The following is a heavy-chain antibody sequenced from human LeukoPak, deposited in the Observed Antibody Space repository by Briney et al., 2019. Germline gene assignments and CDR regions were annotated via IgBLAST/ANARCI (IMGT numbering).Heavy chain of an antibody. V-gene: IGHV4-59*01. CDR1: GGSIRSYY. Sequence: SETLSLTCTVSGGSIRSYYWSWIRQPPGKGLEWIGYIYYSGSTNYSPSLKSRVTISIDTSKNQFSLKLSAVSAADTAVYYCARAQDGWSDYWGQGTLVTVSS. CDR3: ARAQDGWSDY. CDR2: IYYSGST. D-gene: IGHD5-24*01. J-gene: IGHJ4*02.